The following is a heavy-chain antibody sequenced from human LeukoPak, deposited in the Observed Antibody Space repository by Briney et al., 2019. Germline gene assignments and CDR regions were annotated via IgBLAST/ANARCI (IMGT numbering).Heavy chain of an antibody. J-gene: IGHJ4*02. CDR3: ARVRSAEYYFDY. CDR1: GGSFSDYF. V-gene: IGHV4-34*01. Sequence: SETLSLTCAVYGGSFSDYFWSWIRQPPGKGLEWIGEISHSGSTTYNPSLRSRVTISGDTSKKQFSLKLGSVTAADTAVYYCARVRSAEYYFDYWGQGTLVTVSS. CDR2: ISHSGST. D-gene: IGHD2-15*01.